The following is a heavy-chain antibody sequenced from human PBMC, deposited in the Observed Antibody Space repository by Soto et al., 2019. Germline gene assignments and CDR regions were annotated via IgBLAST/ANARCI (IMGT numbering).Heavy chain of an antibody. CDR2: ISYDGSNK. CDR1: GFTFSSYS. V-gene: IGHV3-30-3*01. J-gene: IGHJ4*02. Sequence: PGGSLILSCAASGFTFSSYSRHWVRQAPGKGLEWVAVISYDGSNKYYADSVKGRFTISRDNSKNTLYLQMNSLRAEDTAVYYCAREFHDYGDYEAVGNFDYWGQGTLVTVSS. CDR3: AREFHDYGDYEAVGNFDY. D-gene: IGHD4-17*01.